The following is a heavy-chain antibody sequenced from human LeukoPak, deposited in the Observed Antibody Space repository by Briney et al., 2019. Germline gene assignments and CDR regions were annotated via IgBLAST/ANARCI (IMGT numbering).Heavy chain of an antibody. CDR1: GYSISSGYY. CDR3: ARRGYYDFWSGFDY. Sequence: SETLSLTCAVSGYSISSGYYWGWIRQPPGKGLEWIGSIYHSGSTYYNPSLKSRVTISVDTSKNQFSLKLSSVTAADTAVYYCARRGYYDFWSGFDYWGRGTLVTVSS. CDR2: IYHSGST. V-gene: IGHV4-38-2*01. D-gene: IGHD3-3*01. J-gene: IGHJ4*02.